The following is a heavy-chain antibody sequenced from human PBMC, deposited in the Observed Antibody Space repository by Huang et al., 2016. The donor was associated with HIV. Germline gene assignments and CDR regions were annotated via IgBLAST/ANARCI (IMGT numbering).Heavy chain of an antibody. CDR1: GYTFSNYG. Sequence: QMHLVQSGSELKRPGASVKVSCKSSGYTFSNYGVHWVRQAPGQGLEWMGMINTDTGRPRYAQVFTGRFFFALDTSVATPYLQISSLKIEDTAVYYCVRVRRVVDTHGSADCQAFDTFDIWGQGTMVTVST. V-gene: IGHV7-4-1*02. D-gene: IGHD5-18*01. J-gene: IGHJ3*02. CDR3: VRVRRVVDTHGSADCQAFDTFDI. CDR2: INTDTGRP.